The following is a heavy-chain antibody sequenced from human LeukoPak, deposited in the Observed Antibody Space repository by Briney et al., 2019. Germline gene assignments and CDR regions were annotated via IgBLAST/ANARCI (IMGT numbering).Heavy chain of an antibody. D-gene: IGHD3-22*01. CDR1: GGTISSHY. CDR2: IYYSGTT. V-gene: IGHV4-59*11. Sequence: SETLSLTCTVSGGTISSHYWRWFRQTPGERPERNAFIYYSGTTNYNPSLKGRVTISIDSSKNQFSLKLSSVTAADTAIYYCARGTGFYDSSGHYYWGYFDSWGQGTLVPVSS. CDR3: ARGTGFYDSSGHYYWGYFDS. J-gene: IGHJ4*02.